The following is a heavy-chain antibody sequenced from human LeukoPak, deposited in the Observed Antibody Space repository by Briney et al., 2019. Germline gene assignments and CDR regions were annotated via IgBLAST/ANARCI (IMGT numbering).Heavy chain of an antibody. CDR1: GGSFSGYS. CDR3: ARVGHGGIAAYY. V-gene: IGHV4-34*01. Sequence: SETLSLTCAVYGGSFSGYSWSWIRQPPGKGLEWIGEINHSGSTNYNPSLKSRVTISVDTSKNQFSLKLSSVTAADTAVYYCARVGHGGIAAYYWGQGTLVTVSS. D-gene: IGHD6-13*01. CDR2: INHSGST. J-gene: IGHJ4*02.